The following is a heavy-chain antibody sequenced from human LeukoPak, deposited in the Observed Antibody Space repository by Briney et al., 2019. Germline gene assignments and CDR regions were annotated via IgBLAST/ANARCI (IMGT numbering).Heavy chain of an antibody. CDR2: ISAYNGNT. Sequence: GASVKVSCKASGYTFTSYGISWVRQAPGQGLEWMGWISAYNGNTNYAQKFQGRVTMTRDTSISTAYMELSRLRSDDTAVYYCARGSGSYRYYYYYYMDVWGKGTTVTVSS. CDR3: ARGSGSYRYYYYYYMDV. J-gene: IGHJ6*03. D-gene: IGHD1-26*01. CDR1: GYTFTSYG. V-gene: IGHV1-18*01.